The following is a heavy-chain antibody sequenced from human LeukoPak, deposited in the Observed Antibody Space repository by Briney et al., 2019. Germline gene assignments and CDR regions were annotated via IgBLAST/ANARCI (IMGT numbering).Heavy chain of an antibody. CDR2: IRYSGSP. J-gene: IGHJ4*02. D-gene: IGHD1-26*01. Sequence: SETLSLTCIVSGGSISSSGYDWGWIRQPPEKGLEWIGSIRYSGSPYYNPSLKSRVTISLNTSKNQFSLNLSSVTAADSAVCYCARQGERPGISAYWGQGTLVTVSS. CDR3: ARQGERPGISAY. CDR1: GGSISSSGYD. V-gene: IGHV4-39*01.